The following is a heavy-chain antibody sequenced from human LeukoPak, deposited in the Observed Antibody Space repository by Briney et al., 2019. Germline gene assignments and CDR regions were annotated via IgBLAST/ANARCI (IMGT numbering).Heavy chain of an antibody. CDR3: GRGGAAAETDY. J-gene: IGHJ4*02. V-gene: IGHV4-34*01. D-gene: IGHD6-13*01. CDR2: INHSGST. Sequence: SETLSLTCAVYGGSFSGYYWSWIRQPPGKGLEWIGEINHSGSTNYNPSLKSRVTIPVDTSKNQFSLKLSSVTAADTAVYYCGRGGAAAETDYWGQGTLVTVSS. CDR1: GGSFSGYY.